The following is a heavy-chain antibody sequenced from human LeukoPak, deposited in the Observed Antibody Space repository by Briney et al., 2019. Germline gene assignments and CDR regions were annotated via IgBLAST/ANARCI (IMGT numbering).Heavy chain of an antibody. Sequence: SETLSLTCTVSGGSISSGGYYWSWIRQHPGKGLEWIGYIYYSGSTYYNPSLKSRVTISVDTFKNQFSLKLSSVTAADTAVYYCAREDYDSSGCVWFDPWGQGTLVTVSS. CDR3: AREDYDSSGCVWFDP. D-gene: IGHD3-22*01. CDR1: GGSISSGGYY. V-gene: IGHV4-31*03. J-gene: IGHJ5*02. CDR2: IYYSGST.